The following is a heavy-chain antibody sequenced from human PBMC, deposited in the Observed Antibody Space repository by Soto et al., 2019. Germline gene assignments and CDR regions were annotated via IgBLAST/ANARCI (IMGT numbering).Heavy chain of an antibody. D-gene: IGHD3-10*01. CDR2: IIPIFGTA. J-gene: IGHJ6*02. CDR3: ARGTTAGFGELYYYYGMDV. Sequence: SVKVSCTASGGTFSSYAISWVRQAPGQGLEWMGGIIPIFGTANYAQKFQGRVTITADESTSTAYMELSSLRSEDTAVYYCARGTTAGFGELYYYYGMDVWGQGTTVTVSS. CDR1: GGTFSSYA. V-gene: IGHV1-69*13.